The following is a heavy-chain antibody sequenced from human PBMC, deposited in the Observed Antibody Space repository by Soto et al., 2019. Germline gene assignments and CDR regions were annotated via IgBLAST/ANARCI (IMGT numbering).Heavy chain of an antibody. CDR1: GFTFSSYA. CDR2: ISYDGSNK. CDR3: ARGQGSSGWGACLDY. D-gene: IGHD6-19*01. V-gene: IGHV3-30-3*01. J-gene: IGHJ4*02. Sequence: QVQLVESGGGVVQPGRSLRLSCAASGFTFSSYAMHWVRQAPGKGLEWVAVISYDGSNKYYADSVKGRFTISRDNSKNTLYLQMNSLRAEDTAVYYCARGQGSSGWGACLDYWGQGTLVTVSS.